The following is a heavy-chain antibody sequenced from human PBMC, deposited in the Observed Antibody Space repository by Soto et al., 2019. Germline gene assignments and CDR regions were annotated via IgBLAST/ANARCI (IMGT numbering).Heavy chain of an antibody. J-gene: IGHJ6*02. D-gene: IGHD6-19*01. CDR3: ARDRSELWLVPLDYGMDV. V-gene: IGHV1-3*01. CDR1: GYTFTSYA. CDR2: INAGNGNT. Sequence: QVQLVQSGAEVKKPGASVKVSCKASGYTFTSYAMHWVRQAPGQRLEWMGWINAGNGNTKYSQKFQGRVTITRDTSAGTAYMELSSLRSEDTAVYYCARDRSELWLVPLDYGMDVWGQGTTVTVSS.